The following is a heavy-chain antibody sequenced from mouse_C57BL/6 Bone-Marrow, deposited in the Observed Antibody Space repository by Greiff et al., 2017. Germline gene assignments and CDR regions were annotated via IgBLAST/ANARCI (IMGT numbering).Heavy chain of an antibody. D-gene: IGHD4-1*01. V-gene: IGHV1-81*01. J-gene: IGHJ2*01. Sequence: VQLVESGAELARPGASVKLSCKASGYTFTSYGISWVKQRTGQGLEWIGEIYPRSGNTYYNEKFKGKATLTADKSSSTAYMELRSLTSEDSAVYFCARGLGRPPFDYWGQGTTLTVSS. CDR1: GYTFTSYG. CDR2: IYPRSGNT. CDR3: ARGLGRPPFDY.